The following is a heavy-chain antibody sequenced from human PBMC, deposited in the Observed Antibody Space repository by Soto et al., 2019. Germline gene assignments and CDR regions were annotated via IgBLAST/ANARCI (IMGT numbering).Heavy chain of an antibody. CDR3: ARDGTYNWV. D-gene: IGHD1-1*01. CDR2: IYSGGAT. J-gene: IGHJ4*02. Sequence: EVQLVESGGGLVQPGGSLRLSCAASGFTVSKNCMRWVRQAPGKGLEWVSLIYSGGATYYADSVKGRFTISRDNSKNTLYLQMNSLRAEDTAVYYCARDGTYNWVGGQGILVTVSS. CDR1: GFTVSKNC. V-gene: IGHV3-66*01.